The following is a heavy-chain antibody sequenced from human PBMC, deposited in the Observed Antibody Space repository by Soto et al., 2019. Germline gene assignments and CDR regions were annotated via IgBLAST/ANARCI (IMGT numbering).Heavy chain of an antibody. Sequence: SETLSLTCTVSGGSISSGGYYWSWIRQHPGKGLEGIGYIYYSGSTYYNPSLKSRVTISVDTSKNQFSLKLSSVTAADTAVYYCARDWSGHCSGGSGYRAFDYWGQGTLVTVSS. V-gene: IGHV4-31*03. CDR2: IYYSGST. CDR3: ARDWSGHCSGGSGYRAFDY. CDR1: GGSISSGGYY. D-gene: IGHD2-15*01. J-gene: IGHJ4*02.